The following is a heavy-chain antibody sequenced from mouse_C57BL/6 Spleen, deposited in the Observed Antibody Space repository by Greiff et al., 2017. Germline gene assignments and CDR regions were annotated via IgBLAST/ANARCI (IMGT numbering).Heavy chain of an antibody. D-gene: IGHD1-1*01. V-gene: IGHV5-17*01. CDR3: ARAKFTTHYFDY. Sequence: DVKLVESGGGLVKPGGSLKLSCAASGFTFSDYGMHWVRQAPANGLEWVAYISSGSSTIYYADTVKGLCTISRANAKNTLFLQMTSLRSEYTAMYYSARAKFTTHYFDYWGQGTTLTVSS. J-gene: IGHJ2*01. CDR2: ISSGSSTI. CDR1: GFTFSDYG.